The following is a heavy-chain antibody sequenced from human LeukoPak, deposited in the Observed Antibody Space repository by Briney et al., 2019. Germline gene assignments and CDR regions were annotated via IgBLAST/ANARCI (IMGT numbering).Heavy chain of an antibody. CDR3: ARVSRGYSYGYVLWFDP. V-gene: IGHV4-34*01. J-gene: IGHJ5*02. CDR1: GGSFSGYY. CDR2: INHSGST. D-gene: IGHD5-18*01. Sequence: PSETLSLTCAVYGGSFSGYYWSWIRQPPGKGLEWIGEINHSGSTNYNPSLKSRVTISVDTSKNQFSLKLSSVTAADTAVYYCARVSRGYSYGYVLWFDPWGQGTLVTVSS.